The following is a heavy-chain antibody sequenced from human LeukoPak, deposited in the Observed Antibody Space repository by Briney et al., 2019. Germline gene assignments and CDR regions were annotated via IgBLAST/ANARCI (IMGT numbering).Heavy chain of an antibody. CDR1: GGSISSYY. CDR2: IYYSGTT. Sequence: SETLSLTCTVSGGSISSYYWSWIRQPPGKGLEWIGNIYYSGTTNYNPSLKSRVTISVDTSKNQFSLKLSSVTAADTAVYYCAGGVYIAAAQYGYWGQGTLVTVSS. J-gene: IGHJ4*02. D-gene: IGHD6-13*01. CDR3: AGGVYIAAAQYGY. V-gene: IGHV4-59*01.